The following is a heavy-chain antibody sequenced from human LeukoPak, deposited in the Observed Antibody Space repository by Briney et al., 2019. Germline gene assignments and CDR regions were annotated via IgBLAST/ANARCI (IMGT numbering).Heavy chain of an antibody. V-gene: IGHV4-34*01. D-gene: IGHD1-26*01. CDR2: INHSGST. CDR3: ARRGTASGSYFLNWFDP. J-gene: IGHJ5*02. Sequence: SETLLTCAVYGGSFSGYYWSWIRPPPGKGLEWIGEINHSGSTNYNPSLKSRVTISVDTSKNQFSLKLSSVTAADTAVYYCARRGTASGSYFLNWFDPWGQGTLVTVSS. CDR1: GGSFSGYY.